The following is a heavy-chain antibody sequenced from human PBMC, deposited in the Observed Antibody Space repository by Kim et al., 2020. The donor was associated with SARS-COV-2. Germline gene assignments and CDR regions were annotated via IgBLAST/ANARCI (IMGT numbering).Heavy chain of an antibody. D-gene: IGHD3-10*01. V-gene: IGHV4-59*08. J-gene: IGHJ6*02. CDR2: IYYSGST. Sequence: SETLSLTCTVSGGSISSYYWSWIRQPPGKGLEWIGYIYYSGSTNYNPSLKSRVTISVDTSKNQFSLKLSSVTAADTAVYYCARHGVRGVIMTGDYYYYGMDVWGQGTTVTVSS. CDR1: GGSISSYY. CDR3: ARHGVRGVIMTGDYYYYGMDV.